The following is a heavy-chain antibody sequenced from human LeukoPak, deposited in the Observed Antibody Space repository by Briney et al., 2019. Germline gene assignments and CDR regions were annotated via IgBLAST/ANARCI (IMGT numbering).Heavy chain of an antibody. CDR2: ISSSSSYI. CDR3: ARDLQVWAYYFDY. Sequence: GGSLRLSCAASGFTFSSYSMNWVRQAPGKGLEWVSSISSSSSYIYYADSVKGRFTISRDNAKKSLYLQMNSLRAEDTAVYYCARDLQVWAYYFDYWGQGTLVTVSS. D-gene: IGHD3-16*01. CDR1: GFTFSSYS. J-gene: IGHJ4*02. V-gene: IGHV3-21*01.